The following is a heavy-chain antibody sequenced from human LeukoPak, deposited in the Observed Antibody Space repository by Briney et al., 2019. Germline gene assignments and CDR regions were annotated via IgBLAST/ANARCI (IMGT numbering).Heavy chain of an antibody. J-gene: IGHJ6*03. V-gene: IGHV3-21*01. CDR3: VRDFEVPAAAPDYYYFYYMDV. Sequence: PGGSLRLSCVASGFTYRRYSMKWVRQAPGKGLEWVSTISSGSDYIYHADSVRGRFTISRDNVENSLFLQMNSLRVDDTAVYYCVRDFEVPAAAPDYYYFYYMDVWGTGTTVTVSS. CDR2: ISSGSDYI. D-gene: IGHD2-2*01. CDR1: GFTYRRYS.